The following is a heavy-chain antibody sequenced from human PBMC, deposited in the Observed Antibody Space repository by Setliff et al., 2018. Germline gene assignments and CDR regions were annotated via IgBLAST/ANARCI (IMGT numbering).Heavy chain of an antibody. Sequence: GASVKVSCKASGGTFSSYGISWVRQAPGQGLEWLGGTIPNFGTTNYAQEFQGRVTIITDESTSTAYMELSSLRFEDTAVYYCAREGVDTGSSTDYRYYMDLWGKGTTVTVSS. D-gene: IGHD5-18*01. V-gene: IGHV1-69*05. CDR2: TIPNFGTT. CDR3: AREGVDTGSSTDYRYYMDL. J-gene: IGHJ6*03. CDR1: GGTFSSYG.